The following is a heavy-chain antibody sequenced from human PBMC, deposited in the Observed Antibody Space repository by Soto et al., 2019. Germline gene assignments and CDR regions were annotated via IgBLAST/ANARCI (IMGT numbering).Heavy chain of an antibody. D-gene: IGHD3-9*01. Sequence: ASGKVCCKASGFTFTSSAVQWVRQARGQRLEWIGWIVVGSGNTNYAQKFQERVTITRDMSTSTAYMELSSLRSEDTAVYYCARDRPSYDILTGYYRFDPWGQGTLVTVSS. J-gene: IGHJ5*02. CDR1: GFTFTSSA. V-gene: IGHV1-58*01. CDR2: IVVGSGNT. CDR3: ARDRPSYDILTGYYRFDP.